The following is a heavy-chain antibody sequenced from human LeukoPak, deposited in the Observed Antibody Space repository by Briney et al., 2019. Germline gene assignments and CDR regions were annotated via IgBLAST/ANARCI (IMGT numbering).Heavy chain of an antibody. V-gene: IGHV3-30*02. CDR1: GLTFSSYG. D-gene: IGHD5-18*01. Sequence: GGSLRLSCAASGLTFSSYGMHWVRQAPGKGLEWVAFIRYDGSNKYYADSVKGRFTISRDNSKNTLYLQMNSLRAEDTAVYYCAKGARIQLWLSDYWGQGTLVTVSS. CDR3: AKGARIQLWLSDY. CDR2: IRYDGSNK. J-gene: IGHJ4*02.